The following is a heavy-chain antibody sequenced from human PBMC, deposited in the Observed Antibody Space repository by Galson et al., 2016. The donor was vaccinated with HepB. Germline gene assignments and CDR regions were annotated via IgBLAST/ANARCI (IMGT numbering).Heavy chain of an antibody. Sequence: SLRLSCAASGFTFSSYGMHWVRQSPGKGLEWVALIPYDGRKNDYADSVKGRFTISRDNSKNTLSLQMNSLRPEDTALYYCAKRSSYYESSDAFDIWGQGTLVTVTS. CDR1: GFTFSSYG. CDR2: IPYDGRKN. CDR3: AKRSSYYESSDAFDI. D-gene: IGHD3-22*01. V-gene: IGHV3-30*18. J-gene: IGHJ3*02.